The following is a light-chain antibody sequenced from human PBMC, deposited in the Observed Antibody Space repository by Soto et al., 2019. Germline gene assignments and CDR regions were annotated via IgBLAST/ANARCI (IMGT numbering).Light chain of an antibody. Sequence: QSALTQPASVSGSPGQSITISCTGTSNDVGGYDLVSWYQHLPGKAPTLIIFEVNKRPSGVSDRFSGSKSGNTASLTISALRAEDEADYSCFSFAGGAIFVFGGGTKLTVL. V-gene: IGLV2-23*02. CDR1: SNDVGGYDL. CDR3: FSFAGGAIFV. CDR2: EVN. J-gene: IGLJ2*01.